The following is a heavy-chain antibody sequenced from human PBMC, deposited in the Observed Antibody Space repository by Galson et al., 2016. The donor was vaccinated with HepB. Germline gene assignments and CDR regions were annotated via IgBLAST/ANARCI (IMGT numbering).Heavy chain of an antibody. CDR2: IHYTGST. CDR3: AGVVLGEDAQFDA. Sequence: TQSLTCTVSGASISSRGYWSWIRQPPGKGLEWIGYIHYTGSTYYNPSLKSRVIISVDTSKNQFSLNLSSVTAADTAVYYCAGVVLGEDAQFDAWGQGTLVTVSS. V-gene: IGHV4-31*03. J-gene: IGHJ4*02. CDR1: GASISSRGY.